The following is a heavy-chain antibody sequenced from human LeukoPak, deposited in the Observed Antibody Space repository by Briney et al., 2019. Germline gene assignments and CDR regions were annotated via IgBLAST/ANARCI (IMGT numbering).Heavy chain of an antibody. CDR1: GYTFTSYG. CDR2: IIPIFGTA. V-gene: IGHV1-69*13. CDR3: ARGEDIVVVVAATNAFDI. Sequence: SVKVSCKASGYTFTSYGISWVRQAPGQGLEWMGGIIPIFGTANYAQKFQGRVTITADESTSTAYMELSSLRSEDTAVYYCARGEDIVVVVAATNAFDIWGQGTMVTVSS. J-gene: IGHJ3*02. D-gene: IGHD2-15*01.